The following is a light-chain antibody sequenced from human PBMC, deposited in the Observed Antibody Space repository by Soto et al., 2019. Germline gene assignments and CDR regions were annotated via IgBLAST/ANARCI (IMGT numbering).Light chain of an antibody. J-gene: IGKJ4*01. Sequence: ENVLTQSPGTLSLSPGERATLSCRASQTVSGSYVAWYQQKPGQTPRLLIYGASSRATGIPDRFSGSGSGTDFTLTISSLQPEDFATYYCLQDYSFPRTFGGGTKVEIK. CDR1: QTVSGSY. CDR2: GAS. CDR3: LQDYSFPRT. V-gene: IGKV3-20*01.